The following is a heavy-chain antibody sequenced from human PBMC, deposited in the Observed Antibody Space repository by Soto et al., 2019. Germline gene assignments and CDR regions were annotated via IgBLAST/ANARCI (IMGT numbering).Heavy chain of an antibody. D-gene: IGHD2-15*01. CDR3: ARTRRLIVVVVAATLSDAFDI. J-gene: IGHJ3*02. Sequence: ASVKVSCKASGYTFTSYGISWVRQAPGQGLEWMGWISAYNGNTNYAQKLQGRVTMTTDTSTSTAYMELRSLRSDDTAVYYFARTRRLIVVVVAATLSDAFDIWGQGTMVTVSS. CDR1: GYTFTSYG. V-gene: IGHV1-18*01. CDR2: ISAYNGNT.